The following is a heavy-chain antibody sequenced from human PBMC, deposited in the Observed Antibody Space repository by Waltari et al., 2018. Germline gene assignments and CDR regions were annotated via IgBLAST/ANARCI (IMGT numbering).Heavy chain of an antibody. CDR1: GYSFTSYW. D-gene: IGHD3-10*01. Sequence: EVQLVQSGAEVKKPGESLKISCKGSGYSFTSYWIGWVRQIPGKGLEWMGIIYPGDSDTRYSPSFQGQVTISADKSISTAYLQWSSLKASDTAMYYCAREGTSAPQKYYYYYMDVWGKGTTVTVSS. V-gene: IGHV5-51*01. J-gene: IGHJ6*03. CDR2: IYPGDSDT. CDR3: AREGTSAPQKYYYYYMDV.